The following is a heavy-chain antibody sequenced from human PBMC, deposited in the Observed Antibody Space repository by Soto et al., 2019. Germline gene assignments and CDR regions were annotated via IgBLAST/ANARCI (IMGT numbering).Heavy chain of an antibody. J-gene: IGHJ4*02. CDR3: ARGESISVAWFDY. Sequence: SQTLSLTCVISGDSVSRNSAAWNWIRQSPSRGLEWLGRTYYRSKWYNDYAVSVKSRITINPDTSKNQFSLQLNSVSPEDTAVYYCARGESISVAWFDYWGQGTLVTVSS. CDR2: TYYRSKWYN. D-gene: IGHD6-19*01. CDR1: GDSVSRNSAA. V-gene: IGHV6-1*01.